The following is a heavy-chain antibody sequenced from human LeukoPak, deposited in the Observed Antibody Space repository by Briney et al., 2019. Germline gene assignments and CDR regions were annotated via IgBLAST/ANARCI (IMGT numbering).Heavy chain of an antibody. V-gene: IGHV4-4*09. J-gene: IGHJ4*02. D-gene: IGHD6-13*01. CDR2: IYTSGST. CDR3: ARHQREAAGTYFGY. Sequence: SETLSLTCTVSGGSISSYSWSWIRQPPGKGLECIGYIYTSGSTNYNPSLKSRVTISVDTSKNQFSLKLSSVTAADTAVYYCARHQREAAGTYFGYWGQGTLVTVSS. CDR1: GGSISSYS.